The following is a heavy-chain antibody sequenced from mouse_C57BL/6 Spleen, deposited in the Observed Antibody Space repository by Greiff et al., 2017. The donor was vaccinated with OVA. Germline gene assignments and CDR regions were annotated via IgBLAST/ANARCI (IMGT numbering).Heavy chain of an antibody. CDR3: ARNLGRGTVVATDY. J-gene: IGHJ2*01. CDR1: GFSLTSYG. V-gene: IGHV2-2*01. CDR2: IWSGGST. D-gene: IGHD1-1*01. Sequence: VKLQESGPGLVQPSQSLSITCTVSGFSLTSYGVHWVRQSPGKGLEWLGVIWSGGSTDYNAAFISRLSISKDNSKSQVFFKMNSLQADDTAIYYCARNLGRGTVVATDYWGQGTTLTVSS.